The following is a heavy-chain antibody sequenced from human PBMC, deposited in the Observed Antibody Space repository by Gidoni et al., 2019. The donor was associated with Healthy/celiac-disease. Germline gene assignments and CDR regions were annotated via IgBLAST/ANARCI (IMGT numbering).Heavy chain of an antibody. CDR1: GGSFSGYY. Sequence: QVQLQQWGAGLLKTSSTLSLTCAVYGGSFSGYYWSWIRQPPGKGLEWIGEINHSGSTNYSPSLKSRVTISVDTSKNQFSLKLSSVTAADTAVYYCARLGAVKFDPWGQGTLVTVSS. CDR2: INHSGST. D-gene: IGHD3-16*01. CDR3: ARLGAVKFDP. J-gene: IGHJ5*02. V-gene: IGHV4-34*01.